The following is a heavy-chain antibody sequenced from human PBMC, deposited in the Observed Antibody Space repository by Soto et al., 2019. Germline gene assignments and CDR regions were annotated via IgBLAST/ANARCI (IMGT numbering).Heavy chain of an antibody. V-gene: IGHV1-2*04. CDR2: INPNSGGT. Sequence: ASVKVSCKASGYTVTGYYMHWVRQAPGQGLEWMGWINPNSGGTNYVQKFQCWFTMTRDTSISTAYMELSRLRSDDTAVYYCAKGGYSAYEPAVFDIFGQGSTVTVSS. CDR3: AKGGYSAYEPAVFDI. CDR1: GYTVTGYY. J-gene: IGHJ3*02. D-gene: IGHD5-12*01.